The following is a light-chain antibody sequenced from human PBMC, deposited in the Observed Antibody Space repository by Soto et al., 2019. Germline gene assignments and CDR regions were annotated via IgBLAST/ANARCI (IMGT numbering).Light chain of an antibody. CDR2: DVS. V-gene: IGLV2-14*01. J-gene: IGLJ3*02. CDR3: SSYTTSNSWV. CDR1: SSDVGGYNF. Sequence: QSALTQPASVSGAPGQSITISCTGTSSDVGGYNFVSWYQQHPDKAPKLMIYDVSNRPSGVSDRFSGSKSGNTASLAISGLQAEDEADYYCSSYTTSNSWVFGGGTQLTVL.